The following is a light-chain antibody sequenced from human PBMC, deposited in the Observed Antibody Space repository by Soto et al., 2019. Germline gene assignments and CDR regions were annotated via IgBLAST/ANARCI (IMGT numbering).Light chain of an antibody. CDR2: AAS. J-gene: IGKJ5*01. CDR1: QSVRNN. V-gene: IGKV3-15*01. Sequence: EIVMTQSPATLSVSPGERATLSCRASQSVRNNLAWYQQRPGQAPRVLIYAASTRATGVPARFSGSGSGTEFTLTISSLQSEDFAIYYCQHSTSWPLTFGQGTRLEIK. CDR3: QHSTSWPLT.